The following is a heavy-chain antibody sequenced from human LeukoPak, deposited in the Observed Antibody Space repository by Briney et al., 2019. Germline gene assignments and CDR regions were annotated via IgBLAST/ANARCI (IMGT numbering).Heavy chain of an antibody. V-gene: IGHV1-46*01. D-gene: IGHD3-10*01. CDR1: GYTFTSYY. J-gene: IGHJ6*03. Sequence: ASVKVSCKASGYTFTSYYIHWVRQAPGQGLEWMGLINPSGGSTNYAQKFQGRVTMTRDTSTSTVYMELSSLRSDDTAVYYCARGPRITMVRGGQWYYYMDVWGKGTTVTISS. CDR3: ARGPRITMVRGGQWYYYMDV. CDR2: INPSGGST.